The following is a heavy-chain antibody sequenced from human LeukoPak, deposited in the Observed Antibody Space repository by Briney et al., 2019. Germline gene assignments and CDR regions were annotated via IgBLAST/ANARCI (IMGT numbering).Heavy chain of an antibody. CDR3: ATEGIAVAGYFDY. D-gene: IGHD6-19*01. Sequence: GESLKISCQASGYSFTNYWIGWVRKMPGKGLEWMGIIYPGDSDTRYSPSFQGQVTISADKSINTAYLQWSSLKASDTAMYYCATEGIAVAGYFDYWGQGTLVTVSS. CDR1: GYSFTNYW. J-gene: IGHJ4*02. CDR2: IYPGDSDT. V-gene: IGHV5-51*01.